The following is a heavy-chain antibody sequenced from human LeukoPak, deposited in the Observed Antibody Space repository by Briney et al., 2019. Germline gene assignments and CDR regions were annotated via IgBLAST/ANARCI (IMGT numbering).Heavy chain of an antibody. J-gene: IGHJ4*02. D-gene: IGHD6-13*01. CDR3: AKELTTLGHRYSSSWYY. V-gene: IGHV3-30*02. CDR1: GFTFSSYG. CDR2: IRYDGSNK. Sequence: PGGSLRLSCAASGFTFSSYGMHWVRQAPGKGLEWVAFIRYDGSNKYYADSVKGRFTISRDNFKNTLYLQMNSLRAEDTAVYYCAKELTTLGHRYSSSWYYWGQGTLVTVSS.